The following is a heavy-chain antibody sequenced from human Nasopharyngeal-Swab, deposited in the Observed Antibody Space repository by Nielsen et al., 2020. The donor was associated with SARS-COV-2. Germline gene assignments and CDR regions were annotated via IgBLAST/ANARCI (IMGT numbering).Heavy chain of an antibody. J-gene: IGHJ4*02. V-gene: IGHV6-1*01. D-gene: IGHD6-19*01. CDR3: ARIAVAVSPV. CDR1: GDSVSSNTAA. Sequence: SQTLSLTSAISGDSVSSNTAAWTCIRHSPSRGLEWLGRTYYRSMWNNDYAVSVRGRITINPDPSKNQFSLQLNSVTPEDTAVYYCARIAVAVSPVWGQGTLVTVSS. CDR2: TYYRSMWNN.